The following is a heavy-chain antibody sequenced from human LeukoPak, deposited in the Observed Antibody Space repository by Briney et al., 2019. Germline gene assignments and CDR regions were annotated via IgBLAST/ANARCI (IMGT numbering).Heavy chain of an antibody. Sequence: PGGSLRLSCAASGFTVSSNYMSWVRQAPGKGLEWVSVIYSGGSTYYADSVKGRFTISRDNARGTVYLEMSGLRVEDTAVYYCARDPNFYESLWGQGTLVTVSS. V-gene: IGHV3-66*01. CDR3: ARDPNFYESL. D-gene: IGHD3-22*01. CDR1: GFTVSSNY. J-gene: IGHJ4*02. CDR2: IYSGGST.